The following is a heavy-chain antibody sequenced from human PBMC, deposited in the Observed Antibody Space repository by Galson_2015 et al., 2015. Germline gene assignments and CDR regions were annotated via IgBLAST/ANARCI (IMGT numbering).Heavy chain of an antibody. CDR3: AKAVGYSNTRYPGY. CDR1: GFTFSSYG. J-gene: IGHJ4*02. Sequence: SLRLSCAASGFTFSSYGMYWVRQAPGKGLQWVANISYDGSNKGYADSVKGRFTISRDNSKNTLYLQMNSLRVEDTAVYYCAKAVGYSNTRYPGYWGQGTLVTVSS. CDR2: ISYDGSNK. V-gene: IGHV3-30*18. D-gene: IGHD6-13*01.